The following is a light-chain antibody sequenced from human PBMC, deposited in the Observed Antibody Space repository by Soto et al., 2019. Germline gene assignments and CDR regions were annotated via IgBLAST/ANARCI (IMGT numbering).Light chain of an antibody. V-gene: IGKV1-9*01. CDR2: AAS. CDR1: QPVSSY. J-gene: IGKJ5*01. CDR3: QQLNSFPIT. Sequence: DIQLTQTPSFLSASAGDRVSITCRASQPVSSYLAWYQQKPGRAPKLLIYAASTLQSGVPSRFSGSGSGTEFTLTITSLQPEDFATYYCQQLNSFPITFGQGTRLEIK.